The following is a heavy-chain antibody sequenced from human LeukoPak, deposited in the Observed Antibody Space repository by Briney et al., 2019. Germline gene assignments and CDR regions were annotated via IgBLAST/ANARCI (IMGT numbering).Heavy chain of an antibody. V-gene: IGHV3-7*03. CDR3: ATSEMATIDY. Sequence: GGSLRLSCAASGFTFSSYSMSWVRQAPGKGLEWVANIKQDGSEKYYVDSVKGRFTISRDNAKNSLYLQMNSLRAEDTAVYYCATSEMATIDYWGQGTLVTVSS. CDR1: GFTFSSYS. D-gene: IGHD5-24*01. J-gene: IGHJ4*02. CDR2: IKQDGSEK.